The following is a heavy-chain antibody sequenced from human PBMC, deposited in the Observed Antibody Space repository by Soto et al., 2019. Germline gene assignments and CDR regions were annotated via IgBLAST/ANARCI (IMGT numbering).Heavy chain of an antibody. J-gene: IGHJ6*02. CDR1: GGSISSGGYY. Sequence: SETLSLTCTVSGGSISSGGYYWSWIRQHPGKGLEWIGYIYYSGSTYYNPSLKSRVTISVDTSKNQFSLKLSSVTAADTAVYYCARSGILTGYYGLYYYYGMDVWGQGTTVTVSS. D-gene: IGHD3-9*01. V-gene: IGHV4-31*03. CDR3: ARSGILTGYYGLYYYYGMDV. CDR2: IYYSGST.